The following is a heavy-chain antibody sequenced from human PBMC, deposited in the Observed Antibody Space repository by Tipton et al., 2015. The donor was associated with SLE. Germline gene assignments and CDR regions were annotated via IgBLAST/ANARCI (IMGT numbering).Heavy chain of an antibody. CDR3: ARDLNGYNRGYYYYMDV. CDR1: GGSISSSNYY. D-gene: IGHD5-24*01. Sequence: TLSLTCTVSGGSISSSNYYWGWIRQPPGKGLEWIGSIYYTGSTYYNPSLKSRVAISIDTSKNQFSLKLTSVTAADTAIYYCARDLNGYNRGYYYYMDVWGKGTTVTVSS. J-gene: IGHJ6*03. V-gene: IGHV4-39*07. CDR2: IYYTGST.